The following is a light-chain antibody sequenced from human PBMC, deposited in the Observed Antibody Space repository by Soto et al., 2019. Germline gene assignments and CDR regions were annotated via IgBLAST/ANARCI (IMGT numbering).Light chain of an antibody. CDR3: QQYKSFSYT. V-gene: IGKV1-5*01. CDR2: DAS. Sequence: DIQMTQSPSTLSASIGDRVTITCRASQNINFWLAWYQQKPGKAPNLLIYDASTLESGVPSRFSGSGSGTGFTLTISSLQPDDFATYYCQQYKSFSYTFGQGTKVEIK. J-gene: IGKJ2*01. CDR1: QNINFW.